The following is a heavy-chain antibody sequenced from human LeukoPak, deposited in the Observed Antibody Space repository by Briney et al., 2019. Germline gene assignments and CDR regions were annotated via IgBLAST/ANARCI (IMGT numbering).Heavy chain of an antibody. CDR2: IYYSGST. J-gene: IGHJ6*02. Sequence: PSQTLSLTCTVSGGSISSGDYYWSWIRQPPGKGLEWIGYIYYSGSTYYNPSLKSRVTISVDTSKNQFSLKLSSVTAADTAVYYCARVVDYGDYFSRDYYYGMDVWGQGTTVTVSS. D-gene: IGHD4-17*01. V-gene: IGHV4-30-4*01. CDR1: GGSISSGDYY. CDR3: ARVVDYGDYFSRDYYYGMDV.